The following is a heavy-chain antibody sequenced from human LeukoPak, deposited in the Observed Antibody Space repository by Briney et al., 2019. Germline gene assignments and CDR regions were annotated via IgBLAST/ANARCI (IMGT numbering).Heavy chain of an antibody. J-gene: IGHJ4*02. Sequence: GGSLRLSCAASGFTFSSYSINWVRQAPGEGLEWVSSISSSSTYIYYADSVKGRFTISRDNAKNSLYLQMNSLRAEDTAVYYCARAVGIAAAAPFDYWGQGTLVTVSS. V-gene: IGHV3-21*01. CDR3: ARAVGIAAAAPFDY. CDR1: GFTFSSYS. D-gene: IGHD6-13*01. CDR2: ISSSSTYI.